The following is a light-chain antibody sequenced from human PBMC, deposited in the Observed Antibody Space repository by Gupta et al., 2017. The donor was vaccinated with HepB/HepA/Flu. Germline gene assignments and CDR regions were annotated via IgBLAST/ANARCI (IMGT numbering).Light chain of an antibody. CDR1: QTINTW. CDR3: QQYKSYST. CDR2: KAS. J-gene: IGKJ2*01. Sequence: DIQMTQYPSTLSASVGDRVTITCRASQTINTWLAWYQQKPGKAPNLLIYKASNLERGVPSRFSGSGSGTEFTLTISSLQPDDFATYYCQQYKSYSTFGQGTKLEIK. V-gene: IGKV1-5*03.